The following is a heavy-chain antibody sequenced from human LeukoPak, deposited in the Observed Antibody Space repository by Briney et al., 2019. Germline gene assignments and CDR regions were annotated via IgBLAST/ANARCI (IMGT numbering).Heavy chain of an antibody. V-gene: IGHV4-34*01. J-gene: IGHJ4*02. CDR3: AREVQVPGGSYYFDY. CDR2: INHSGST. CDR1: GGSFSGYN. D-gene: IGHD1-26*01. Sequence: SETLSLTCAVYGGSFSGYNWSWIRQPPGKGLEWIGEINHSGSTYYNPSLKSRVTISVDRSKNQFSLKLSSVTAADTAVYYCAREVQVPGGSYYFDYLGQGTLVTVSS.